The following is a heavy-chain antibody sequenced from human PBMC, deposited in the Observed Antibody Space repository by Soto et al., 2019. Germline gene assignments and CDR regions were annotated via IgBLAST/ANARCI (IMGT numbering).Heavy chain of an antibody. J-gene: IGHJ4*02. Sequence: ASVKVSCKISGYTLTAFSINWVRQAPGKGLEWMGGFGPEGGETTYAEKWHGRVTVTADTATDTAYMELSGLKSDDTAVYYCATWTPLRGAIITNKCFDFWGQGTPVTVSS. CDR3: ATWTPLRGAIITNKCFDF. CDR1: GYTLTAFS. CDR2: FGPEGGET. D-gene: IGHD3-10*01. V-gene: IGHV1-24*01.